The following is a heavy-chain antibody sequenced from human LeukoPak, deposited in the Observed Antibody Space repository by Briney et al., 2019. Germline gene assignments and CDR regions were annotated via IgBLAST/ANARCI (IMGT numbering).Heavy chain of an antibody. Sequence: GASLLLSFAASGFSFIIYAKTRVAQAPGKGWKLESCLSDDGSTTYYGDSEKGRFTICRDNSRNTLNLQASSLRAEYTALYYGAKNSGDIALRVVFDYWGQGAMVTVSS. CDR1: GFSFIIYA. CDR3: AKNSGDIALRVVFDY. V-gene: IGHV3-23*01. J-gene: IGHJ4*02. CDR2: LSDDGSTT. D-gene: IGHD2-8*02.